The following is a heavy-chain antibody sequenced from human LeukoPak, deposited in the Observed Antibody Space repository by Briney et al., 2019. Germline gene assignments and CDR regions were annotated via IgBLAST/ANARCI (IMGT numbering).Heavy chain of an antibody. CDR1: GGSIRGYY. Sequence: PSETLSLTSNVSGGSIRGYYWSWIRQPPGKGLEWIGYIYSSGSTNYNPSLKSRVTMSVDTSKNQFSLKVSSVTAADTAVYYCARVFDSGSQAYFYYMDVWGKGTTVTIFS. J-gene: IGHJ6*03. CDR3: ARVFDSGSQAYFYYMDV. V-gene: IGHV4-59*01. D-gene: IGHD3-10*01. CDR2: IYSSGST.